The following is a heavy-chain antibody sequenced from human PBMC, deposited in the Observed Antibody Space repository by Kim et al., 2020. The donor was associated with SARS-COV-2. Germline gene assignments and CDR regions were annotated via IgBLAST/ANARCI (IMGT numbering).Heavy chain of an antibody. V-gene: IGHV4-34*01. CDR2: INHSGST. J-gene: IGHJ3*02. Sequence: SETLSLTCAVYGGSFSGYYWSWIRQPPGKGLEWIGEINHSGSTNYNPSLKSRVTISVDTSKNQFSLKLSSVTAADTAVYYCARIGPGRGRIDAFDIWGQGTMVTVSS. CDR3: ARIGPGRGRIDAFDI. D-gene: IGHD3-3*01. CDR1: GGSFSGYY.